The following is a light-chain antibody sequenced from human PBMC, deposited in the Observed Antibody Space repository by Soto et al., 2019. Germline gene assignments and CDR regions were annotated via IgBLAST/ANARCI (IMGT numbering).Light chain of an antibody. Sequence: EVVLTQCPGTLSLSPGERATLSCRASQSVSSSYLAWYQQKPGQAPRLLIYGASSRATGIPDRFSGSGSGTDFTLTISRLEPEDFAVYYCQQYGSSRLTFGGGTKVDIK. V-gene: IGKV3-20*01. CDR3: QQYGSSRLT. CDR2: GAS. CDR1: QSVSSSY. J-gene: IGKJ4*01.